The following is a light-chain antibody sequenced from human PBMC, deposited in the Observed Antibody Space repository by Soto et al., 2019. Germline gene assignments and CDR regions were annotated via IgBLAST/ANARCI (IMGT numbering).Light chain of an antibody. CDR3: QHYYSAPLT. CDR1: QSVLSSSNNENY. J-gene: IGKJ4*01. V-gene: IGKV4-1*01. CDR2: GAS. Sequence: DIVMTQSPDSLAVSLGERATINCKSSQSVLSSSNNENYLAWFQQKPGKPPRLLIYGASSRESGGPDRFSGSGSGTDFTLTISSLQAEDVAVYYCQHYYSAPLTFGGGTKVQIK.